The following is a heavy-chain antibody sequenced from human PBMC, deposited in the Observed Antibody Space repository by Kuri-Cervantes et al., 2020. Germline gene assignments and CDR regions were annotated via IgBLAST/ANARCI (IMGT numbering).Heavy chain of an antibody. V-gene: IGHV3-30*18. D-gene: IGHD1-26*01. CDR2: ISYDGSNK. J-gene: IGHJ1*01. CDR3: AKVDAGSYYNKYFQH. CDR1: GFTFSSYG. Sequence: GGSLRLSCAASGFTFSSYGMHWVRQAPGKGLEWVAVISYDGSNKYYADSVKGRFTISRDNSKNTLYLQMNSLRAEDTAVYYCAKVDAGSYYNKYFQHWGQGTLVTVSS.